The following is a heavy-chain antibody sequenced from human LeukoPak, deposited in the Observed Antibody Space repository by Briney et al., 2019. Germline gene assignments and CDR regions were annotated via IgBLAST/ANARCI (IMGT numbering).Heavy chain of an antibody. Sequence: PSETLSLTCTVSGGSTSSSGYYWGWIRQPPGKGLEGIGIIYYSGTTYYNPSLKSRVTISIDTSKNQFSLKLSSVTAADTAVYFCARNFPGVGCSGGSCYDYWGQGTLVTVSS. J-gene: IGHJ4*02. CDR2: IYYSGTT. V-gene: IGHV4-39*07. D-gene: IGHD2-15*01. CDR1: GGSTSSSGYY. CDR3: ARNFPGVGCSGGSCYDY.